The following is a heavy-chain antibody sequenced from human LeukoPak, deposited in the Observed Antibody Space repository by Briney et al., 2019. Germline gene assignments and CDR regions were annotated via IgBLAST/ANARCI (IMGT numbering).Heavy chain of an antibody. CDR3: ARDKRIAVAGTGGGDY. J-gene: IGHJ4*02. D-gene: IGHD6-19*01. CDR1: GYTFTSYY. Sequence: ASVKVSCKASGYTFTSYYMHWVRQAPGQGLEWMGIINPSGGSTSYAQKFQGRVTMTRDTSTSTVYMELSSLRSEDTAVYYCARDKRIAVAGTGGGDYWGQGTLVTVSS. CDR2: INPSGGST. V-gene: IGHV1-46*01.